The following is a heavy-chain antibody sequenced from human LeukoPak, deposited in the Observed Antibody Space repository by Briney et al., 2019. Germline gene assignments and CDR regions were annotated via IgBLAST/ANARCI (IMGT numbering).Heavy chain of an antibody. D-gene: IGHD3-10*01. J-gene: IGHJ4*02. CDR1: GFTFSNYA. V-gene: IGHV3-30*01. CDR3: ARDSTYYYDSGSSGPHYFDN. Sequence: GKSLRLSCAASGFTFSNYAMRWVRQAPGKGLEWVSLISSGGTYEYYADSVKGRFTISRDNSKNTLYLQLNSLRAEDTAVYYCARDSTYYYDSGSSGPHYFDNWGQGTLVTVSA. CDR2: ISSGGTYE.